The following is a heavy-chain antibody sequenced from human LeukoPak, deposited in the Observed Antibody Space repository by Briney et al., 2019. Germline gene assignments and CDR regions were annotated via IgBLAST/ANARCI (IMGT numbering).Heavy chain of an antibody. CDR3: AGVRVSLVRGVFDY. V-gene: IGHV3-48*04. CDR2: ISSTGNTI. D-gene: IGHD3-10*01. J-gene: IGHJ4*02. Sequence: GGSLRLSCAASGFTFSSYSMNWVRQAPGKGLEWVSYISSTGNTIYYADSVRGRFTISRDNARNSLYLQMNSLRAEDTALYYCAGVRVSLVRGVFDYWGQGALVTVSP. CDR1: GFTFSSYS.